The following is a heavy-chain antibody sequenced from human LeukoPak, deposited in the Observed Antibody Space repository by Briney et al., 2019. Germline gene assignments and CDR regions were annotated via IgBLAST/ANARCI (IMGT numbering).Heavy chain of an antibody. CDR3: ARGPDPVVRGPRRAFDL. CDR2: ISYDGSRQ. Sequence: PGRSLRPSCAASGFTFSSYAMHWVRQAPGKGLELVALISYDGSRQYYTDSVKGRFIISRDDSKNTVYLQMNSLGVDDTALYYCARGPDPVVRGPRRAFDLWGQGTMVTVSS. CDR1: GFTFSSYA. D-gene: IGHD3-10*01. V-gene: IGHV3-30*04. J-gene: IGHJ3*01.